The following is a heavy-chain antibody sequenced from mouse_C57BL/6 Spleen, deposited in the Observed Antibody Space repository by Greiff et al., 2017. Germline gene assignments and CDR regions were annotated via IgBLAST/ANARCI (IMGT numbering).Heavy chain of an antibody. CDR2: IHPNSGST. Sequence: QVQLKQPGAELVKPGASVKLSCKASGYTFTSYWMHWVKQRPGQGLEWIGMIHPNSGSTNYNEKFKSKATLTVDTTSSTAYMQHSSLTSADAAVYYCANHDYGSSYWSVYYYAMDYWGQGTSVTVSS. V-gene: IGHV1-64*01. D-gene: IGHD1-1*01. J-gene: IGHJ4*01. CDR1: GYTFTSYW. CDR3: ANHDYGSSYWSVYYYAMDY.